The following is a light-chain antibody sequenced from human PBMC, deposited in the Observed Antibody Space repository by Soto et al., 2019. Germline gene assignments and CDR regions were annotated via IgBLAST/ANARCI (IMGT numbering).Light chain of an antibody. CDR2: TAS. J-gene: IGKJ5*01. V-gene: IGKV1-9*01. CDR1: QGISSY. Sequence: DIQLTQSPSFLSTSVGDRVTITCRASQGISSYLAWYQQKPGIAPKLLIYTASTLESGVPSRFSGSGSGTEFTLTISSLQPEDFATYYCQHLNSYPVTFGQGTRLEIK. CDR3: QHLNSYPVT.